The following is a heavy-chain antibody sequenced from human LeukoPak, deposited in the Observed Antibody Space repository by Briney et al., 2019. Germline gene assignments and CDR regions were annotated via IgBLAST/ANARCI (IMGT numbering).Heavy chain of an antibody. CDR1: GFIFSSYG. V-gene: IGHV3-33*01. CDR3: ARELSPALDDY. J-gene: IGHJ4*02. CDR2: IWYDGSNK. Sequence: RPGRSLRLSCAASGFIFSSYGMHWVRRAPGKGLEWVAVIWYDGSNKYYTDSVKGRFTISRDNSKNTLYLQMNSLRAEDTAVYYCARELSPALDDYWGQGTLVTVSS.